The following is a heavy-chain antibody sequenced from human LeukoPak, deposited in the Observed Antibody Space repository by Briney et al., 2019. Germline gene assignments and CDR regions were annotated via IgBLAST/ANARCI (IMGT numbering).Heavy chain of an antibody. Sequence: GGSLRVSCAASGFTFDDYGLSWVRLDPGKGREWVSGINWNGGSTGYANSVKGRFTISRDNAKNSLYLQMNSLRAEDTALYYCARVTYYDSLYYFDYWGQGTLVTVSS. CDR2: INWNGGST. J-gene: IGHJ4*02. CDR1: GFTFDDYG. CDR3: ARVTYYDSLYYFDY. V-gene: IGHV3-20*04. D-gene: IGHD5-12*01.